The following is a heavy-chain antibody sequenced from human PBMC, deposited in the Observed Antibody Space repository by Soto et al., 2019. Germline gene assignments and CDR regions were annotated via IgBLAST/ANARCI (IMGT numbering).Heavy chain of an antibody. D-gene: IGHD2-2*01. J-gene: IGHJ4*02. CDR1: GFTFSNYP. CDR2: ISGSGETP. Sequence: PGGSLRLSCAASGFTFSNYPMSWVRQAPGKGLEWVSGISGSGETPYYADSVKGRFTISRDNYKNMLYLQMNSLRAEDTAVYYCLAQRTRRYYFDYWGQGTLVTVSS. V-gene: IGHV3-23*01. CDR3: LAQRTRRYYFDY.